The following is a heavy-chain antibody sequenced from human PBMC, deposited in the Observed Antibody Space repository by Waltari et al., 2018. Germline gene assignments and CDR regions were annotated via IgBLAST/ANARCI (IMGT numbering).Heavy chain of an antibody. CDR2: IYHSGST. CDR1: GGSISSGGYS. CDR3: ARAGHYYDSSGLRGFDY. D-gene: IGHD3-22*01. J-gene: IGHJ4*02. Sequence: QLQLQESGSGLVKPSQTLSLTCAVSGGSISSGGYSWSWIRQPPGKGLEWIGYIYHSGSTYYNPSLKSRVTISVDRSKNQFSLKLSSVTAADTAVYYCARAGHYYDSSGLRGFDYWGQGTLVTVSS. V-gene: IGHV4-30-2*01.